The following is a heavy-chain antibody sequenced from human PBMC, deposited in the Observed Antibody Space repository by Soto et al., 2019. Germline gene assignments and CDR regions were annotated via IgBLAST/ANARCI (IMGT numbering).Heavy chain of an antibody. J-gene: IGHJ4*02. CDR1: GGSISSYY. V-gene: IGHV4-59*01. CDR2: IYYSGST. CDR3: ARGRSDYSNYVFDY. D-gene: IGHD4-4*01. Sequence: ETLSLTCTVSGGSISSYYWSWIRQPPGKGLEWIGYIYYSGSTNYNPSLKSRVTISVDTSKNQFSLKLSSVTAADTAVYYCARGRSDYSNYVFDYWGQGTLVTVSS.